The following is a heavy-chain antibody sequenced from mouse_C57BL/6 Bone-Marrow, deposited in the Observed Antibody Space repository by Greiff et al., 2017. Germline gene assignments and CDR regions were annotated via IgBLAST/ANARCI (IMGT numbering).Heavy chain of an antibody. CDR3: ARWGYGKYYDMDD. CDR1: GYTFTSYG. V-gene: IGHV1-81*01. D-gene: IGHD2-1*01. CDR2: IYPRSGNT. Sequence: QVQLQQSGAELARPGASVKLSCKASGYTFTSYGISWVKQRTGQGLEWIGEIYPRSGNTYYNEKFKGKATLTADTSSSTAYMELRSLTSEDSAVYFCARWGYGKYYDMDDWGQGTSVTVSS. J-gene: IGHJ4*01.